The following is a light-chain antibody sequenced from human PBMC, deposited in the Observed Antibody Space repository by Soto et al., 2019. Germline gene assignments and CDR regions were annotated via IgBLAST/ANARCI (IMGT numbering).Light chain of an antibody. J-gene: IGLJ1*01. CDR2: EGS. CDR1: SSDVGSYNL. Sequence: QCALTHPASVSGSPGQSITISCTGTSSDVGSYNLVSWYQQHPGKAPKLMIYEGSKRPSGVSNRFSGSKSGNTASLTISGLQAEDEADYYCCSYAGSSTYVFGTGTKVTVI. V-gene: IGLV2-23*01. CDR3: CSYAGSSTYV.